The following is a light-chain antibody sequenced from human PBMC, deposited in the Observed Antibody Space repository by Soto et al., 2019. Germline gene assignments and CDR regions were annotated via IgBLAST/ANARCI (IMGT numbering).Light chain of an antibody. CDR3: AAWDDSLNGV. CDR1: SSNVGSHT. CDR2: DNN. V-gene: IGLV1-44*01. J-gene: IGLJ2*01. Sequence: QSVLTQPPSASGTPGQRVTISCSGSSSNVGSHTVNWYQQVPGTAPKLLIYDNNRRPSEVPDRFSGSKSATSASLAISGLQSDDEADYYCAAWDDSLNGVFGGGTKLTVL.